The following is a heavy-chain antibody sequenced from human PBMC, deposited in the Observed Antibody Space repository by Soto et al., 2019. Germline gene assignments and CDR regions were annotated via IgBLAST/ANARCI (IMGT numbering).Heavy chain of an antibody. V-gene: IGHV4-30-4*01. CDR1: GGSISSGNFY. CDR3: AHDSHGGNTYFDL. J-gene: IGHJ4*02. Sequence: VQLQESGPGLVRPSETLSNTCTVSGGSISSGNFYWSWIRQPPGKGLEWIGYIYFSGSTSYSPSLKSRLTISLNTSNNQFSLKLTSVTAADTAVYYCAHDSHGGNTYFDLWGQGALLTVSS. CDR2: IYFSGST. D-gene: IGHD4-17*01.